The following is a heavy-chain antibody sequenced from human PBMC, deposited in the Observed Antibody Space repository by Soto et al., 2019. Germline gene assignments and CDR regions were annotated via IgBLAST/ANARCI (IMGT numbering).Heavy chain of an antibody. Sequence: GGSLRLSXAASGFTFSSYAMSWVRQAPGKGLEWVSAISGSGGSTYYADSVKGRFTISRDNSKNTLYLQMNSLRAEDTAVYYCAGAGYSRRFDYWGQGTLVTVSS. D-gene: IGHD6-13*01. V-gene: IGHV3-23*01. CDR3: AGAGYSRRFDY. CDR1: GFTFSSYA. CDR2: ISGSGGST. J-gene: IGHJ4*02.